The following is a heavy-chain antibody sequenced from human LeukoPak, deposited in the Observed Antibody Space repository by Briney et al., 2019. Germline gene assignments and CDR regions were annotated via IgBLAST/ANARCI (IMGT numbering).Heavy chain of an antibody. V-gene: IGHV3-11*04. J-gene: IGHJ3*02. CDR3: ARDLGPHRSSPNSGAFDI. Sequence: PGGSLRLSCAASGFTLSDYYMIWIRRTPGKGLEWVSYISPAGTTYYADSVKGRFTISRDNAKTSLYLQIINLRADDTAVYYCARDLGPHRSSPNSGAFDIWGQGTMVTVSS. CDR1: GFTLSDYY. D-gene: IGHD6-6*01. CDR2: ISPAGTT.